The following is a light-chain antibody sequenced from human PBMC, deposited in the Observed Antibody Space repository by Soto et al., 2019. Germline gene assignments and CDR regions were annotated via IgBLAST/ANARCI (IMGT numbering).Light chain of an antibody. Sequence: DIVLTQSRGTLSLSPGERATLSCRASQSISSSYLAWFQQKPGQSPRLLIYGASSRPTGIPDRFSGSGSGTDFTLTISRLEPEDFALYYCQQYGSPPFTFGGGTKVEIK. V-gene: IGKV3-20*01. J-gene: IGKJ4*01. CDR1: QSISSSY. CDR3: QQYGSPPFT. CDR2: GAS.